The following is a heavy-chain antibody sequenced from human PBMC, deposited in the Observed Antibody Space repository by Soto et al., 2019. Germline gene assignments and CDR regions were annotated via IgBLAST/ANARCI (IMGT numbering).Heavy chain of an antibody. CDR3: ARDLLIAATTCPIDR. V-gene: IGHV1-18*01. CDR1: GYMFSSYG. Sequence: QVQLVQSGAEVKKPGASVKVSCKASGYMFSSYGISWVRQAPGQGLECMGWINTDNGNTNYAQKVQGRVTMTTDPSTSTAYMELRSLRSDDTDVYYCARDLLIAATTCPIDRWGQGTLVTVSS. D-gene: IGHD2-15*01. CDR2: INTDNGNT. J-gene: IGHJ5*02.